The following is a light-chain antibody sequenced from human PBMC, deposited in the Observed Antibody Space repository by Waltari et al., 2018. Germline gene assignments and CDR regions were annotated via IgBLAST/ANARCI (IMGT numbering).Light chain of an antibody. CDR3: QAWDSTIVV. CDR2: QDR. V-gene: IGLV3-1*01. J-gene: IGLJ2*01. CDR1: HLGDTD. Sequence: SYELTQPPSVSVSPGQTASITCSGDHLGDTDASWYQQKPGQSPVLVIYQDRKRPSGIPERFSGSNSGNTATLTISGTQAMDEADYYCQAWDSTIVVFGGGTKLTVL.